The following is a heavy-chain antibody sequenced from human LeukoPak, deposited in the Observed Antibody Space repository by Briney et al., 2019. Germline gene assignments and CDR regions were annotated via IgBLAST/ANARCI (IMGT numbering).Heavy chain of an antibody. V-gene: IGHV4-59*08. CDR2: IYYSGSA. CDR1: GGSISSYY. CDR3: ARHQDVGAIAFDY. Sequence: SETLSLTCTVSGGSISSYYWSWIRQPPGKGLEWIGYIYYSGSATYNPSLKSRVTLSVDTSKKQLSLKLSSVTAADTAVYYCARHQDVGAIAFDYWGQGTLVTVFS. D-gene: IGHD1-26*01. J-gene: IGHJ4*02.